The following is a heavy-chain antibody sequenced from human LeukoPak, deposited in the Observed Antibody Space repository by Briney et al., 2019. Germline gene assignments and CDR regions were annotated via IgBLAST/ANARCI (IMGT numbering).Heavy chain of an antibody. CDR2: ISGSGGST. CDR1: GFTFSSYA. Sequence: GGSLRLSCAASGFTFSSYAMSWVRQAPGKGLEWVSAISGSGGSTYYADSVRGRFTISRDNSKNTLYLQMNSLRAEDTAVYYCAKSGGRFLEWLLDAFDIWGQGTMVTVSS. D-gene: IGHD3-3*01. J-gene: IGHJ3*02. V-gene: IGHV3-23*01. CDR3: AKSGGRFLEWLLDAFDI.